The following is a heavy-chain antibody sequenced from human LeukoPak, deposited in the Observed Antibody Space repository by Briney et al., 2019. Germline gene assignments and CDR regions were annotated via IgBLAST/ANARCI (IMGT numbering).Heavy chain of an antibody. CDR2: ISYDGSNK. CDR1: GFTFSSYA. CDR3: AKSKGRWASGDPFDY. V-gene: IGHV3-30-3*02. J-gene: IGHJ4*02. Sequence: GRSLRLSCAASGFTFSSYAMHWVRQAPGKGLEWVAVISYDGSNKYYADSVKGRFTISRDNSKNTLYLQMNSLRAEDTAVYYCAKSKGRWASGDPFDYWGQGTLVTVSS. D-gene: IGHD5-24*01.